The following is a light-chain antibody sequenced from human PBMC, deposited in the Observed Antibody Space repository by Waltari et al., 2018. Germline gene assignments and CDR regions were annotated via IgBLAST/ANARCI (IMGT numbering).Light chain of an antibody. CDR2: GAS. CDR3: QQYHEWPPLA. CDR1: HNVRNN. V-gene: IGKV3-15*01. Sequence: EIVVTQSPATLSVSPGERATLFCRASHNVRNNLAWYQQKLVQAPRLLIYGASIRTTDFPTRFSGSGSETEFALTITNVQPEDFAIYYCQQYHEWPPLAFGQGTRLEI. J-gene: IGKJ5*01.